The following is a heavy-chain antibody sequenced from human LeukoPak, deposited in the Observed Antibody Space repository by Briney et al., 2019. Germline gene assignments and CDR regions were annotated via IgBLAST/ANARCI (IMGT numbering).Heavy chain of an antibody. Sequence: KAGGSLRPSCAASGFTFSDYYMSWIRQAPGKGLEWVSYISGSGSTIYYADSVKGRFTISRDNAKNSLYLQMNSLRAEDTAVYYCAKGYDYVWGSYRYNWFDPWGQGTLVTVSS. CDR1: GFTFSDYY. D-gene: IGHD3-16*02. J-gene: IGHJ5*02. CDR2: ISGSGSTI. V-gene: IGHV3-11*01. CDR3: AKGYDYVWGSYRYNWFDP.